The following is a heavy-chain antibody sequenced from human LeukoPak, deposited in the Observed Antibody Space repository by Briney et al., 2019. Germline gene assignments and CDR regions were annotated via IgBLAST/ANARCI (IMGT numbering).Heavy chain of an antibody. CDR1: GGSISSGGYY. Sequence: SETLSLTCTVSGGSISSGGYYWSWIRQPPGKGLEWIGYMYHSGSTYYNPSLKSRVTMSVDRSKNQFSLNLTSVTAADTAVYYCAREDQYSYGSGHYYYYYMDVWGKGTTVIVSS. CDR3: AREDQYSYGSGHYYYYYMDV. V-gene: IGHV4-30-2*01. J-gene: IGHJ6*03. D-gene: IGHD5-18*01. CDR2: MYHSGST.